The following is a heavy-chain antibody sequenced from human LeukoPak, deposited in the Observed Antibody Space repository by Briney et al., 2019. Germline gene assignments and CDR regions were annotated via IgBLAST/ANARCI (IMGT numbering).Heavy chain of an antibody. V-gene: IGHV1-2*02. CDR2: INPHSGGT. J-gene: IGHJ5*02. CDR3: ARDGGYSSGWYFTMGYNWFDP. D-gene: IGHD6-19*01. Sequence: ASVKVSCKASGYTFTGYYIHWVRQAPGQGLEWMGWINPHSGGTNYAQKFQGGVTMTRETSITTAYMELSSLRSDDPAVYYCARDGGYSSGWYFTMGYNWFDPWGQGTLVTVSS. CDR1: GYTFTGYY.